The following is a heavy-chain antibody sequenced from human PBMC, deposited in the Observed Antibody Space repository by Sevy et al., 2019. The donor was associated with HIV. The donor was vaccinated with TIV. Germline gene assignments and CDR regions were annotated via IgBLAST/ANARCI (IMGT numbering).Heavy chain of an antibody. D-gene: IGHD2-2*02. CDR3: ARDHYTRSWFDS. Sequence: GGSLRLSCAASGFTFSDYYMAWIRQAPGKGLEWVSYISTSGRSIYYADSVKGRFTISRDNAKNSLYLQMNSLRAEDTAIYYCARDHYTRSWFDSWGQGTLVTVSS. CDR2: ISTSGRSI. CDR1: GFTFSDYY. J-gene: IGHJ5*01. V-gene: IGHV3-11*01.